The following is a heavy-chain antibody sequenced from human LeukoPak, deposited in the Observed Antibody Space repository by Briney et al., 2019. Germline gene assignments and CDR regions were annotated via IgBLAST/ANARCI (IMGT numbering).Heavy chain of an antibody. V-gene: IGHV4-31*03. J-gene: IGHJ4*02. D-gene: IGHD3-10*01. CDR1: GGSISSGAHY. CDR2: INYSGST. Sequence: SETLSLTCTVSGGSISSGAHYWSWIRQHPGKGLEWIGYINYSGSTYYNPSLRSRVTISADTSKNQFSLKLTSVTAADTAVYYCARGGSGEGYWGQGTLVTVSS. CDR3: ARGGSGEGY.